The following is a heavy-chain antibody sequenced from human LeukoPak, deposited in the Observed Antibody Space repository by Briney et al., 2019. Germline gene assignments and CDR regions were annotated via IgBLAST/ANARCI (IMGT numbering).Heavy chain of an antibody. Sequence: GGSLRLSCAASGFTVSSNYMSWVRQAPGKGLEWVSVIYSGGSTYYADSVKGRFTISRDNSKNTPYLQMNSLRAEDTAVYYCAKDKGGSSPFDYWGQGTLVTVSS. CDR3: AKDKGGSSPFDY. CDR1: GFTVSSNY. J-gene: IGHJ4*02. V-gene: IGHV3-66*01. CDR2: IYSGGST. D-gene: IGHD6-13*01.